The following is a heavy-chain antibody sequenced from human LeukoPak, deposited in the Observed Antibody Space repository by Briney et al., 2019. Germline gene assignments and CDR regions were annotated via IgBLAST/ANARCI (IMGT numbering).Heavy chain of an antibody. CDR1: GGSFSGYY. Sequence: APETLSLTCAVYGGSFSGYYWSWIRQPPGKGLEWIGEINHSGSTNYNPSLKSRVTISVDTSKNQFSLKLSSVTAADTAVYYCARGRMVINLWGQGTLVTVSS. J-gene: IGHJ4*02. D-gene: IGHD3-22*01. CDR3: ARGRMVINL. V-gene: IGHV4-34*01. CDR2: INHSGST.